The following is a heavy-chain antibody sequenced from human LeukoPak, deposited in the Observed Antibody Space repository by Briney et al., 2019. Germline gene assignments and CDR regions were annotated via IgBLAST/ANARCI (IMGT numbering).Heavy chain of an antibody. D-gene: IGHD2-2*01. J-gene: IGHJ5*02. CDR1: GGSFSGYY. Sequence: PSETLSLTCAVYGGSFSGYYWSWLRQPPGKGLEWIGEINHSGSTNYNPSLKSRVTISVDTSKNQFSLKLSSVTAADTAVYYCARGRRYCSSTSCYGGWFDPWGQGILVTVSS. CDR3: ARGRRYCSSTSCYGGWFDP. V-gene: IGHV4-34*01. CDR2: INHSGST.